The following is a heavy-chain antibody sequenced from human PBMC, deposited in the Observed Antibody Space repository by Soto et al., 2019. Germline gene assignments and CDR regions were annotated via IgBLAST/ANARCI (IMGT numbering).Heavy chain of an antibody. V-gene: IGHV2-26*01. Sequence: QVTLKESGPVLVKPTETLTLTCTVSGFSLSNARMGVSWIRQPPGKALEWLAHIFSNDEKSYSTSLKSRLTIPKDTSKSQVVLTMTNMDPVDTATYYCARIRSTMVRGVIILYYYYMDVWGKGTTVTVSS. CDR2: IFSNDEK. D-gene: IGHD3-10*01. J-gene: IGHJ6*03. CDR1: GFSLSNARMG. CDR3: ARIRSTMVRGVIILYYYYMDV.